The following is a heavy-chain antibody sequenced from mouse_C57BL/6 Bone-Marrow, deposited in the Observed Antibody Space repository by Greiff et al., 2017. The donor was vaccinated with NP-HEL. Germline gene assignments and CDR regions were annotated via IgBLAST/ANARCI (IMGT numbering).Heavy chain of an antibody. CDR2: FHPYNDDT. D-gene: IGHD1-1*01. Sequence: VKLVESGAELVKPGASVKMSCTASGYTFTTSPIEWMKQNHGKSLEWIGNFHPYNDDTKYTEKFKGTATWTVEQSSSTFYLELSQLTSDDSSVYYCARIDKSYCYFYDWGQGTTLTVSS. J-gene: IGHJ2*01. V-gene: IGHV1-47*01. CDR1: GYTFTTSP. CDR3: ARIDKSYCYFYD.